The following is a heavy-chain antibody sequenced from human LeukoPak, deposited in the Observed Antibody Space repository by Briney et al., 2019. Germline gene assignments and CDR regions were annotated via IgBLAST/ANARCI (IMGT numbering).Heavy chain of an antibody. CDR2: IIPIFGTA. CDR3: ARSFSTAHTPDY. CDR1: GYTFTGYY. J-gene: IGHJ4*02. Sequence: ASVKVSCKASGYTFTGYYMHWVRQAPGQGLEWMGGIIPIFGTANYAQKFQGRVTITADESTSTAYMELSSLRSEDTAVYYCARSFSTAHTPDYWGQGTLVTVSS. V-gene: IGHV1-69*13. D-gene: IGHD2/OR15-2a*01.